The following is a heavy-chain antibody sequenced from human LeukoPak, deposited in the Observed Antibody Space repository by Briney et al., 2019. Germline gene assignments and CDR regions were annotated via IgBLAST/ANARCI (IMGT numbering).Heavy chain of an antibody. CDR3: AKHLGYSSSHMDY. Sequence: GGSLRLSCAASGFTFSSYSMNWVRQAPGKGLEWVSYISSSSTIYYADSVKGRFTISRDNSKNTLYLQMNSLRDEDTAVYYCAKHLGYSSSHMDYWGQGTLVTVSS. V-gene: IGHV3-48*02. CDR2: ISSSSTI. D-gene: IGHD6-13*01. J-gene: IGHJ4*02. CDR1: GFTFSSYS.